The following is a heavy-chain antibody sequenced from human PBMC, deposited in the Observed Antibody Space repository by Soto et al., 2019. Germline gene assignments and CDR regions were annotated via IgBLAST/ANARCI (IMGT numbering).Heavy chain of an antibody. CDR1: GFTFSSYW. CDR2: INSDGSST. D-gene: IGHD2-15*01. J-gene: IGHJ5*02. V-gene: IGHV3-74*01. Sequence: EVQLVESGGGLVQPGGSLRLSCATSGFTFSSYWMHWVRQAPGKGLVWVSRINSDGSSTSYADSVKGRFTISRDNAKNTLYLQMNSLRAEDTAVYYCARVSRPVVVVEYWFDPWGQGTLVTVSS. CDR3: ARVSRPVVVVEYWFDP.